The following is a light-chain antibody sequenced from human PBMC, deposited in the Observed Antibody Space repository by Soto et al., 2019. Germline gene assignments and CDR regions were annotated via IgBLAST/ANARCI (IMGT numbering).Light chain of an antibody. CDR1: QSVSSN. CDR2: DVS. J-gene: IGKJ5*01. Sequence: EIVWTQSPATLSLSPGERATLSWRASQSVSSNLAWYQQKPGQAPRLLSYDVSNRAAGIPARFSGSGSGTDFTLTISSLEPEDFAVYYCQQRSNWPITFGQGTRLEI. V-gene: IGKV3-11*01. CDR3: QQRSNWPIT.